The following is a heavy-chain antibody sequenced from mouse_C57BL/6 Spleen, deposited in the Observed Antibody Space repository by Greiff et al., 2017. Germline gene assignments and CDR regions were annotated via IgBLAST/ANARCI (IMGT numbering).Heavy chain of an antibody. J-gene: IGHJ4*01. V-gene: IGHV3-6*01. CDR1: GYSITSGYY. CDR2: ISYDGSN. Sequence: EVQLLESGPGLVKPSPSLSLTCSVTGYSITSGYYWNWIRQFPGNKLEWMGYISYDGSNNYNPSIKNRISITRDTSKNQFFLKLNSVTAEDTATYYCASYYYGSRGGAMDYWGQGTSVTVSS. CDR3: ASYYYGSRGGAMDY. D-gene: IGHD1-1*01.